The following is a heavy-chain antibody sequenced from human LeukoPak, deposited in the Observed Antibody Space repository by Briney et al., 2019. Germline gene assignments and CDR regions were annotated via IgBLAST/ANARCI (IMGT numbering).Heavy chain of an antibody. V-gene: IGHV3-30-3*01. CDR2: ISYDGSNK. CDR1: GFTFSSYA. Sequence: GGSLRLSCAASGFTFSSYAMHWVRQAPGKGLEWVAVISYDGSNKYYADSVKGRFTISRDNSKNTLYLQMNSLRAEDTAVYYCARGXFDXGXLTGYPDYWGQGTLVTVSS. D-gene: IGHD3-9*01. J-gene: IGHJ4*02. CDR3: ARGXFDXGXLTGYPDY.